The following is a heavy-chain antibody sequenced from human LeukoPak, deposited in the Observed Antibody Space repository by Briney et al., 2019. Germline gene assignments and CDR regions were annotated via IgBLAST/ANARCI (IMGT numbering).Heavy chain of an antibody. V-gene: IGHV4-31*03. CDR2: IYYSGST. CDR1: GGSISSGGYY. J-gene: IGHJ4*02. D-gene: IGHD5-18*01. Sequence: PSETLPLTCTVSGGSISSGGYYWSWIRQHPGKGLEWIGYIYYSGSTYYNPSLKSRVTISVDTSKNQFSLKLSSVTAADTAVYYCAGDVDTAMVYWGQGTLVTVSS. CDR3: AGDVDTAMVY.